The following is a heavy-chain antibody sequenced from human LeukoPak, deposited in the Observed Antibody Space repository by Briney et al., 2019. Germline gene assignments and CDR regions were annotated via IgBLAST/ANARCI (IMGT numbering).Heavy chain of an antibody. D-gene: IGHD2-15*01. CDR3: AKEYCGGGRCKDDFFDY. Sequence: GGSLRLSCAASGFTFSTSGMHWVRQAPGKGLEWVAVISYDENTKYYADPVKGRFTISRDKSKNTLYLQMNSLRAEDTAVYYCAKEYCGGGRCKDDFFDYWGQGTLVTVSS. J-gene: IGHJ4*02. CDR1: GFTFSTSG. V-gene: IGHV3-30*18. CDR2: ISYDENTK.